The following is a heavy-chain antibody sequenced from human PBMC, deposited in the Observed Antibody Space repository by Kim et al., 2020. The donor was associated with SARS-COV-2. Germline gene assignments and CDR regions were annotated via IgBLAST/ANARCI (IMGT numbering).Heavy chain of an antibody. Sequence: RDSGDSGKGLFTISRDNAKNTLYLQMNSLRAEDTAVYYCARGFSAAGMDYWGQGTLVTVSS. CDR3: ARGFSAAGMDY. V-gene: IGHV3-30*01. CDR2: R. J-gene: IGHJ4*02. D-gene: IGHD6-13*01.